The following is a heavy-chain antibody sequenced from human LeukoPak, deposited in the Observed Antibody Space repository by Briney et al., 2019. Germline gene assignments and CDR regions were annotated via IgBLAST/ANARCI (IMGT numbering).Heavy chain of an antibody. CDR3: AKMGAAGHAYYYYGMDV. J-gene: IGHJ6*02. CDR2: ISGSGGST. Sequence: LGGSLRLSCAASGFTVSSNYMSWVRQAPGKGLEWVSGISGSGGSTYYADSVKGRFTISRDNSKNTLYVQMNSLRAEDTAVYYCAKMGAAGHAYYYYGMDVWGQGTTVTVSS. V-gene: IGHV3-23*01. CDR1: GFTVSSNY. D-gene: IGHD2-15*01.